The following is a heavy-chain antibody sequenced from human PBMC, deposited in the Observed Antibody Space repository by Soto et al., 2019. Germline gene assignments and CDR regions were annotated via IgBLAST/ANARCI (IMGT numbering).Heavy chain of an antibody. D-gene: IGHD1-26*01. CDR2: IIPLLGTT. CDR3: ARRGLDGQRVGQGPYFHS. V-gene: IGHV1-69*01. J-gene: IGHJ4*02. Sequence: QVQLVQSGAEVKQPGSSVKVSCKVSGDTFNNYGFSWVRQAPGQGLEWMGGIIPLLGTTNYAQKFQARDTIRADESTRTAYMELSSLRTTDTAVNFCARRGLDGQRVGQGPYFHSWGQGTMVIVSS. CDR1: GDTFNNYG.